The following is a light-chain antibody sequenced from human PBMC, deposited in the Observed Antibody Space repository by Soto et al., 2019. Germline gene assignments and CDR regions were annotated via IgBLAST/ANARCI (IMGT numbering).Light chain of an antibody. V-gene: IGKV3-20*01. J-gene: IGKJ2*01. Sequence: EIVLTQSPGTLSLSLGERATLSCRASQSVSGRSLAWYQLKPGQAPRLLISGAASRATGIPDRFSGSGSGTDFTFIISRLEPEDFGVYYCHQYGSFPHTFGQGTKLETK. CDR2: GAA. CDR3: HQYGSFPHT. CDR1: QSVSGRS.